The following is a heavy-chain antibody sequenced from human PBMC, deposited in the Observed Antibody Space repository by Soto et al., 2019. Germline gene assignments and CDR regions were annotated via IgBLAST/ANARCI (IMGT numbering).Heavy chain of an antibody. CDR2: VYYNENT. CDR1: CASINNFAYY. D-gene: IGHD3-10*01. J-gene: IGHJ5*01. V-gene: IGHV4-39*01. Sequence: SETLSLTCSVSCASINNFAYYWGWIRQPPGKGLEWIGTVYYNENTYYNPSLRSRVAISVDTAKNQFSLNLRSVTAADTAVYFCARRERYYGSPGWFDPWGQGTLVTVSS. CDR3: ARRERYYGSPGWFDP.